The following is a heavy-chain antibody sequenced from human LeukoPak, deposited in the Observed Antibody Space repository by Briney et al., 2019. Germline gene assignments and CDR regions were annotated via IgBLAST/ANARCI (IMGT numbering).Heavy chain of an antibody. CDR3: ARSPYDFWSGYFDY. D-gene: IGHD3-3*01. Sequence: SETLSLTCTVSGGSISRSSYYWGWIRQPPGKGLEWIGEINHSGSTNYNPSLKSRVTISVDTSKNQFSLKLSSLKSEDTAVYYCARSPYDFWSGYFDYWGQGTLVTVSS. J-gene: IGHJ4*01. CDR1: GGSISRSSYY. CDR2: INHSGST. V-gene: IGHV4-39*07.